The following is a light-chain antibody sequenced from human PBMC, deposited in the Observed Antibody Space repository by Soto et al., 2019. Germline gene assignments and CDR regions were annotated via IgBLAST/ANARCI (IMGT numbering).Light chain of an antibody. Sequence: QSALTQPPSASGSPGQSVTISCTGSSSDVGGHNHVSWYQQHPGKAPKLMIYEVSKRPSGVPGRFSGSKSVNTASLTVTVLQAADEADYYCSSYAGNMNLIFGGGTQLTVL. V-gene: IGLV2-8*01. J-gene: IGLJ2*01. CDR2: EVS. CDR1: SSDVGGHNH. CDR3: SSYAGNMNLI.